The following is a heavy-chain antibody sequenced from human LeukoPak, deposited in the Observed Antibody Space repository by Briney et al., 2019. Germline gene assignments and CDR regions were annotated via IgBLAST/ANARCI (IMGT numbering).Heavy chain of an antibody. CDR1: GFTFSSYG. CDR3: AKDRSPRGGYYFDY. J-gene: IGHJ4*02. D-gene: IGHD1-26*01. V-gene: IGHV3-30*18. Sequence: GGSLRLSCAASGFTFSSYGMHWVRQAPGKGLEWVAVISYDGSNKYYADSVKGRFTISRDNSKNTLYLQMSSLRAEDTAVYYCAKDRSPRGGYYFDYWGQGTLVTVSS. CDR2: ISYDGSNK.